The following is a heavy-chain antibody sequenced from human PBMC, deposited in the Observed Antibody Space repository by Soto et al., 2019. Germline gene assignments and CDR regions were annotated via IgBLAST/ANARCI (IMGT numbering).Heavy chain of an antibody. Sequence: SETLSLTCTVSGGSNSSGGYYWSWIRQHPGKGLEWIGYIYYSGSTYYNPSLKSRVTISVDTSKNQFSLKLSSVTAADTAVYYCAREAHYDILTGYPTTPYFDYWGQGTLVTVSS. J-gene: IGHJ4*02. V-gene: IGHV4-31*03. D-gene: IGHD3-9*01. CDR3: AREAHYDILTGYPTTPYFDY. CDR1: GGSNSSGGYY. CDR2: IYYSGST.